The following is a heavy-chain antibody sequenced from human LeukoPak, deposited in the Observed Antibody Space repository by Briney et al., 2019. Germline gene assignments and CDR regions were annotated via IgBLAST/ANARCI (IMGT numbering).Heavy chain of an antibody. CDR2: IIPIFGTA. Sequence: SVKVSCKASGGTFSSYAISWVRQAPGQGLEWMGGIIPIFGTANYAQKFQGRVTITTDESTSTAYMELSSLRSEDTAVYYCARDNSSSHPHTCYYYYYMDVWGKGTTVTVSS. J-gene: IGHJ6*03. CDR3: ARDNSSSHPHTCYYYYYMDV. V-gene: IGHV1-69*05. CDR1: GGTFSSYA. D-gene: IGHD6-6*01.